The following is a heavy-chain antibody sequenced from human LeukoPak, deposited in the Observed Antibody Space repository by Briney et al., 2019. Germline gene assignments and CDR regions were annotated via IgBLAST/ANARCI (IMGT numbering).Heavy chain of an antibody. CDR2: ISGSGGST. Sequence: GGSLRLSCAASGFTFSIYAMSWVRQAPGKGLEWVAAISGSGGSTHYADSVKGRFTISRDNSKNTLYLQMNSLRAEDTAVYYCAAVVVPAAMARHFDYWGQGTLVTVSS. J-gene: IGHJ4*02. V-gene: IGHV3-23*01. CDR1: GFTFSIYA. CDR3: AAVVVPAAMARHFDY. D-gene: IGHD2-2*01.